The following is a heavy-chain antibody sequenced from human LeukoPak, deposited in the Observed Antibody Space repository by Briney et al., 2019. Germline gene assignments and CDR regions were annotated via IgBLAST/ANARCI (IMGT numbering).Heavy chain of an antibody. V-gene: IGHV1-18*01. J-gene: IGHJ4*02. CDR2: ISAYNGNT. CDR1: GYTFTSYG. CDR3: ARDPLGGFGELSNDY. Sequence: GASVKVSCKASGYTFTSYGISWVRQAPEQGLEWMGWISAYNGNTNYAQKLQGRVTMTTDKSTSTAYMELRSLRSDDTAVYYCARDPLGGFGELSNDYWGQGTLVTVSS. D-gene: IGHD3-10*01.